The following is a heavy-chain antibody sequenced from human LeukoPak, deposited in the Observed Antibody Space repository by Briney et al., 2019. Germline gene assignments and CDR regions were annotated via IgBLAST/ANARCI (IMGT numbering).Heavy chain of an antibody. D-gene: IGHD1-26*01. J-gene: IGHJ3*02. V-gene: IGHV5-51*01. Sequence: GESLKISCKGSGYSFTSYWIGWVRQMPGKGLEWMGIIYPGDSDTRYSPSFQGQVTISADKSISTAYLQWSSLKASDTAMYYCARHPPQYSGTPQQAFDIWGQGTMVTVSS. CDR1: GYSFTSYW. CDR3: ARHPPQYSGTPQQAFDI. CDR2: IYPGDSDT.